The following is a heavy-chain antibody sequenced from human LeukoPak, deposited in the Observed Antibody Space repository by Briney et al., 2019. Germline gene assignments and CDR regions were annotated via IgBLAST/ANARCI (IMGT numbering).Heavy chain of an antibody. CDR2: IEYDGSNK. J-gene: IGHJ4*02. CDR1: GFTLSRYG. CDR3: AKGPERGTFDY. D-gene: IGHD1-1*01. V-gene: IGHV3-30*18. Sequence: PGRCLSLSCAVSGFTLSRYGMHCVRRARSTAREWVAVIEYDGSNKYYADSVKGRFTISRDNSKNTLYPQMNSLRAEDTAVYYCAKGPERGTFDYWGQGTLVTVSS.